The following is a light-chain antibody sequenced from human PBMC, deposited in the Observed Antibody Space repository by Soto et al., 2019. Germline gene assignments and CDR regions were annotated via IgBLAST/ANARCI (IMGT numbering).Light chain of an antibody. CDR3: QQVKTYPRT. J-gene: IGKJ4*01. Sequence: DIHLTQSPSFLSASVGDRVTITCRPSQAVPNNMAWYQQKPGKPPKLLIYEESTLHSGVPSRFSGRKSGTQFTLTIDSLQPEDVATYYRQQVKTYPRTFGGGTKVEIK. CDR2: EES. CDR1: QAVPNN. V-gene: IGKV1-9*01.